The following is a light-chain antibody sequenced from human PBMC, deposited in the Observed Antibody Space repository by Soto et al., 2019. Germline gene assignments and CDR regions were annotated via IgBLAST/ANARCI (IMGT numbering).Light chain of an antibody. J-gene: IGLJ3*02. CDR2: EVS. CDR1: SSDIGAYNY. Sequence: QSALTQPPSASGSPGQSVTISCTGTSSDIGAYNYVSWYQQYPGKAPKLIIYEVSKRPSGVPDRFSGSKSGNTASLTVSGLQAEDEADYYCSSYAGSNNSWVFGGGTKLTVL. V-gene: IGLV2-8*01. CDR3: SSYAGSNNSWV.